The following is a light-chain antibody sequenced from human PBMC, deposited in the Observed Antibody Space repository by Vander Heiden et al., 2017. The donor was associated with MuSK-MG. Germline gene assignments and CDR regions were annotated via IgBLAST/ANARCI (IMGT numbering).Light chain of an antibody. CDR3: QQSDSTPFT. V-gene: IGKV1-39*01. J-gene: IGKJ3*01. Sequence: DIQMTQSPSSLSASVGDRVTITCRASQSISSYLNWYQQKPGKAPNLLIYAASSLQSGVPSRFSGSGSGTDFTLTISSLQPEDFATYYCQQSDSTPFTFGHGTIVDIK. CDR2: AAS. CDR1: QSISSY.